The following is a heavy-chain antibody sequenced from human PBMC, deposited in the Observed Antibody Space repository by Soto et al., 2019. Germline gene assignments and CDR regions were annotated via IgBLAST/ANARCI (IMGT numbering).Heavy chain of an antibody. D-gene: IGHD4-17*01. CDR2: IKTKTDGGTT. J-gene: IGHJ4*02. CDR1: EFTFSNAW. Sequence: EVQLVESGGGLVKPGGSLRLSCEASEFTFSNAWMSWVRQAPGKGLEWVGRIKTKTDGGTTDYAAPVNGRFTISRDDSKNTLYLQMNSLKSEDTAVYYCSTEIEPYGYFEYWGQGSLVTVSS. CDR3: STEIEPYGYFEY. V-gene: IGHV3-15*01.